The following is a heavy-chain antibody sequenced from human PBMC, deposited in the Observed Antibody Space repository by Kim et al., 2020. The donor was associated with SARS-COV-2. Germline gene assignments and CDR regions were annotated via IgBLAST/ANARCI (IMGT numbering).Heavy chain of an antibody. Sequence: GESLKISCKGSGYSFTSYWISWVRQMPGKGLEWMGRIDPSDSYTNYSPSFQGHVTISADKSISTAYLQWSSLKASDNAMYYCASLPRLPAAISSLYGMDVWGQGTTVTVSS. V-gene: IGHV5-10-1*01. CDR3: ASLPRLPAAISSLYGMDV. CDR1: GYSFTSYW. CDR2: IDPSDSYT. J-gene: IGHJ6*02. D-gene: IGHD2-2*01.